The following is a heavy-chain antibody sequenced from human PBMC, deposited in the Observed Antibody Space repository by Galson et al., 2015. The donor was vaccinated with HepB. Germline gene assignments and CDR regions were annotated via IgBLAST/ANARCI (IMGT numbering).Heavy chain of an antibody. D-gene: IGHD3-3*01. CDR2: IKEDGSDR. Sequence: SLRLSCAASGFTFSDYWMSWVRQSPGKGLEWVANIKEDGSDRYYMDSVKGRFTISRDNAKKSLSLQMNSLRVEDTAVYYCVRAVHYDDWRGSPDYWGQGTLVTVSS. CDR3: VRAVHYDDWRGSPDY. CDR1: GFTFSDYW. V-gene: IGHV3-7*03. J-gene: IGHJ4*02.